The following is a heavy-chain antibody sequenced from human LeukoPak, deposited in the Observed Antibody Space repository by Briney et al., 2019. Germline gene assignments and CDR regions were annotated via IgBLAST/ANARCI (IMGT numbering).Heavy chain of an antibody. D-gene: IGHD6-6*01. J-gene: IGHJ4*02. CDR2: IYSSGGT. Sequence: SETLSLTYTVSGGSISSYYWSWLRQPPGKGLEWIGYIYSSGGTNYNPSLKSRVTISVDTSKNQFSLKLSSVTAADTAYYYCARVPYGGSASLFDYWGQGTLVTVSS. CDR3: ARVPYGGSASLFDY. V-gene: IGHV4-59*01. CDR1: GGSISSYY.